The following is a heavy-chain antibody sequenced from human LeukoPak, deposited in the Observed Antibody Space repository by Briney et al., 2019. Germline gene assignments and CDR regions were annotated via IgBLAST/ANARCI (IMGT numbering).Heavy chain of an antibody. D-gene: IGHD5-18*01. Sequence: SETLSLTCTVSGGSISSYYWNWIRQPPGKGLEWIGYMSYSGTTNYNPSLKSRVTISIDTSKSQFSLKLSSVTAADTAVYYCARTTEGGYTYDYFYYYYMDVWGKGTTVTISS. V-gene: IGHV4-59*01. CDR2: MSYSGTT. CDR3: ARTTEGGYTYDYFYYYYMDV. CDR1: GGSISSYY. J-gene: IGHJ6*03.